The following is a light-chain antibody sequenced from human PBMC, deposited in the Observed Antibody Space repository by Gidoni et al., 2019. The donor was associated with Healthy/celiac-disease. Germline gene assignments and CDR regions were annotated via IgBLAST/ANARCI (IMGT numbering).Light chain of an antibody. CDR1: QSVLYSSNNKNY. Sequence: DIVMNQSPDSLAVSLGERATINCKSSQSVLYSSNNKNYLAWYQQKPGQPPKLLIYWASTRESGVPDRFSGSGSGTDFTLTISSLQAEDVAVYYCQQYYSTPPLFGQGTKLEIK. CDR3: QQYYSTPPL. J-gene: IGKJ2*01. CDR2: WAS. V-gene: IGKV4-1*01.